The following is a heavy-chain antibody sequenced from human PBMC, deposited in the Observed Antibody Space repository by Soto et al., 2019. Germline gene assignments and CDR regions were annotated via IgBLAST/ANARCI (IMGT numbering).Heavy chain of an antibody. CDR1: GGSISSYY. J-gene: IGHJ2*01. V-gene: IGHV4-59*01. CDR2: IYYSGST. Sequence: SETLSLTCTVSGGSISSYYWSWIRQPPGKGLEWIGYIYYSGSTNYNPSLKSRVTISVDTSKNQFSLKLSSVTAADTAVYYCARTLVYWYFDLWGRGTLVTVSS. CDR3: ARTLVYWYFDL.